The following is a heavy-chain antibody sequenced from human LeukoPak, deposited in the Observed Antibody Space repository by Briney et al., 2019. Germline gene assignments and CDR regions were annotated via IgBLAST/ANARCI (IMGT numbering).Heavy chain of an antibody. D-gene: IGHD5-18*01. CDR1: GFTFSSYE. Sequence: PGGSLRLSCAASGFTFSSYEMNWVRQAPGKGLEWVSYISSGGTTIYYADSVEGRFTISRDNAKNSLYLQMNSLRAEDTAVYYCARVEDTATRGFYFDYWGQGTLVTVSS. CDR2: ISSGGTTI. J-gene: IGHJ4*02. V-gene: IGHV3-48*03. CDR3: ARVEDTATRGFYFDY.